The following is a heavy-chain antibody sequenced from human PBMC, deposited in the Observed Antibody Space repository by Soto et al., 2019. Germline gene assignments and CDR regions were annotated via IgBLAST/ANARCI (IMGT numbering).Heavy chain of an antibody. Sequence: GASVKVSCKASGYTFTSYAMHWVRQAPGQRLEWMGWINAGNGNTKYSQKFQGRVTITRDTSASTAYMELSSLRSEDTAVYYCASPVYCSVGRCAPHVEDYFDYWGQGTLVTVSS. CDR2: INAGNGNT. D-gene: IGHD2-15*01. CDR1: GYTFTSYA. CDR3: ASPVYCSVGRCAPHVEDYFDY. V-gene: IGHV1-3*01. J-gene: IGHJ4*02.